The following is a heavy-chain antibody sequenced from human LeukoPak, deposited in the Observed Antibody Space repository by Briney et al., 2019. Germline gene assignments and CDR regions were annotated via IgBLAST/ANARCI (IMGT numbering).Heavy chain of an antibody. CDR3: ARDDCSGGSCAFDY. CDR2: IYYSGST. CDR1: GGSISSGDYY. J-gene: IGHJ4*02. Sequence: PSETLSLTCTVSGGSISSGDYYWSWIRQPPGKGLEWIGYIYYSGSTYYNPSLKSRVTISVDTSKNQFSLKLSSVTAADTAVYYCARDDCSGGSCAFDYWGQGILVTVSS. V-gene: IGHV4-30-4*01. D-gene: IGHD2-15*01.